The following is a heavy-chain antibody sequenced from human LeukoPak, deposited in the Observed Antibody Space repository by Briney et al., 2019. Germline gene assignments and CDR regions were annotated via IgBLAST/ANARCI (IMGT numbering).Heavy chain of an antibody. V-gene: IGHV4-59*01. D-gene: IGHD2-15*01. Sequence: PSETLSLTCAVYGGSFSGYYWSWIRQPPGKGLEWIGYIYYSGSTNYNPSLKSRVTISVDTSKNQFSLKLSSVTAADTAVYYCAGNFLGYCSGGSCYLDYYYGMDVWGQGTTVTVSS. CDR2: IYYSGST. J-gene: IGHJ6*02. CDR1: GGSFSGYY. CDR3: AGNFLGYCSGGSCYLDYYYGMDV.